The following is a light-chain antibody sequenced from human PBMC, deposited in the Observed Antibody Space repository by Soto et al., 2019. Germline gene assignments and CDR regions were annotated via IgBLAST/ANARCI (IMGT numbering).Light chain of an antibody. Sequence: QSVLTQPASVSGSPGQSITISCTGTSSDVGSYNLVSWYQQHPGKAPKLMIYEVSKRPSGVSNRFSGSKSGNTASLTISGIQAEDEADYYCCSYAGSSTFRVFGGGTKLTVL. CDR2: EVS. J-gene: IGLJ3*02. CDR3: CSYAGSSTFRV. V-gene: IGLV2-23*02. CDR1: SSDVGSYNL.